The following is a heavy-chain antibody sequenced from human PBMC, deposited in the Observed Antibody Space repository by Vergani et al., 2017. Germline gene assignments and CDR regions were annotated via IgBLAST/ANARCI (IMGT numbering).Heavy chain of an antibody. V-gene: IGHV3-7*01. D-gene: IGHD2/OR15-2a*01. CDR1: GFTFRNHW. CDR3: TKYERGKAY. CDR2: IKQDGSDK. J-gene: IGHJ4*02. Sequence: EVQLVESGGTLVQPGGSLRLSCVASGFTFRNHWMSWVRQAPGKGLEWVANIKQDGSDKFYAASVKGRFTISRDNAKNSVYLQMNSLGAEDTAVYYCTKYERGKAYWGQGTLVTVSS.